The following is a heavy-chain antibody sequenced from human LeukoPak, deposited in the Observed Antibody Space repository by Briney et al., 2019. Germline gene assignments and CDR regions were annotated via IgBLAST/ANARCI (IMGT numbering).Heavy chain of an antibody. J-gene: IGHJ5*02. Sequence: ASVKVSCKASGGTFSSYAISWVRQATGQGLEWMGWMNPNSGNTGYAQKFQGRVTMTRNTSISTAYMELSSLRSEDTAVYYCARGPPAGYSYGYSSWFDPWGQGTLVTVSS. V-gene: IGHV1-8*02. CDR2: MNPNSGNT. CDR1: GGTFSSYA. CDR3: ARGPPAGYSYGYSSWFDP. D-gene: IGHD5-18*01.